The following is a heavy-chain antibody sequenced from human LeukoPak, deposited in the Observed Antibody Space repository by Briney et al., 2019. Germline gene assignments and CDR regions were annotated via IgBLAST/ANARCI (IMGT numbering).Heavy chain of an antibody. CDR3: AKEATTVTTPNWFDP. Sequence: PGRSLRLSCAASGFTFSSYGMHWVRQAPGKGLEWVAVISYDGSNKYYADSVKGRFTISRDNSKNTLYLQMNSLRAEDTAVYYCAKEATTVTTPNWFDPWGQGTLVTVSS. CDR1: GFTFSSYG. D-gene: IGHD4-17*01. J-gene: IGHJ5*02. V-gene: IGHV3-30*18. CDR2: ISYDGSNK.